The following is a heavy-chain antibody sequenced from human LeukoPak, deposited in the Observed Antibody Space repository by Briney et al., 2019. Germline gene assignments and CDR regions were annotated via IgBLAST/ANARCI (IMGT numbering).Heavy chain of an antibody. D-gene: IGHD4-17*01. CDR2: INHSGST. Sequence: SETLSLTCAVYGGSFSGYYWSWIRQPPGKGLEWIGEINHSGSTNYNPSLKSRVTISVDTSKNQFSLKLSSVTAEDTAVYYCARGRTVTTLDYWGQGTLATVSS. V-gene: IGHV4-34*01. CDR3: ARGRTVTTLDY. CDR1: GGSFSGYY. J-gene: IGHJ4*02.